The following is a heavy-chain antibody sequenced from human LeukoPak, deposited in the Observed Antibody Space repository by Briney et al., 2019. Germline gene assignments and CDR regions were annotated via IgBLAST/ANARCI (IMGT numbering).Heavy chain of an antibody. CDR3: ARGNVHLAALADY. CDR1: GYTFSDHY. D-gene: IGHD6-25*01. Sequence: ASVKVSCKAFGYTFSDHYIQWVRQAPGQGLEWMGWISAYNGNTNYAQKLQGRVTMTTDTSTSTAYMELRSLRSDDTAVYYCARGNVHLAALADYWGQGTLVTVSS. V-gene: IGHV1-18*01. J-gene: IGHJ4*02. CDR2: ISAYNGNT.